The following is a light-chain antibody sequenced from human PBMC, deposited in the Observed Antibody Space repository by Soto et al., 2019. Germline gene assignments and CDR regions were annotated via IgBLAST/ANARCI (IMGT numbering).Light chain of an antibody. Sequence: QSVLTQPRSVSGSPGQSVTISCTGTSSDVGGYNYVSWYQQHPGKAPKLMIYDVSKRPSGVPDRFSGSKSVNTASLTISGLQAGDEADYYCCSYTGSYTFDVFGTGTKVTVL. V-gene: IGLV2-11*01. CDR1: SSDVGGYNY. CDR2: DVS. CDR3: CSYTGSYTFDV. J-gene: IGLJ1*01.